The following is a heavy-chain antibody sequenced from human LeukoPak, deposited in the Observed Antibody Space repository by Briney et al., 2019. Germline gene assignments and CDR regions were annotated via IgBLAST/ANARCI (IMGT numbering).Heavy chain of an antibody. V-gene: IGHV3-23*01. CDR3: ARDGNSGYDNTYYYGMDF. D-gene: IGHD5-12*01. J-gene: IGHJ6*02. CDR1: GFTFSSYA. Sequence: PGGSLRLSCAASGFTFSSYAMSWVRQAPGKGLEWVSAISGSGGSTYYADSVKGRFSISRDNSKNTLYLQMNSLRAEDTAVFYCARDGNSGYDNTYYYGMDFWGQGTTVTVSS. CDR2: ISGSGGST.